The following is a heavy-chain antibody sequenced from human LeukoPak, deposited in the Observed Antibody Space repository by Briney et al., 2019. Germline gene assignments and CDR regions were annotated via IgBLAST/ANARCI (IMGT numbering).Heavy chain of an antibody. V-gene: IGHV3-7*01. J-gene: IGHJ4*02. CDR2: IKPDGGEK. CDR1: GFTFSNYW. CDR3: ARTHYDDGSAYRSLDY. D-gene: IGHD3-22*01. Sequence: GGSLRLSCAASGFTFSNYWMTWVRPAPGKGLEWVANIKPDGGEKYSVDSVEGRFTISRDNAKNSLYMQMNSLRAEDTALYYCARTHYDDGSAYRSLDYWGQGTLVTVSS.